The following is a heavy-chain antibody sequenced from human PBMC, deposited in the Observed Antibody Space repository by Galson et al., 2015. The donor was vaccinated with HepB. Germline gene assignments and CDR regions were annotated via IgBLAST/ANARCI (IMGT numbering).Heavy chain of an antibody. CDR1: NGSIRAKYYY. CDR3: ARRGDY. CDR2: VYYSGST. V-gene: IGHV4-39*01. Sequence: SETLSLTCTVSNGSIRAKYYYWGWIRQPPGKGLEWIGSVYYSGSTSYNPSLKSRLTISIDTSKNQFSLKLTSVTAADTAVYYCARRGDYWGQGTLVTVSS. D-gene: IGHD3-16*01. J-gene: IGHJ4*02.